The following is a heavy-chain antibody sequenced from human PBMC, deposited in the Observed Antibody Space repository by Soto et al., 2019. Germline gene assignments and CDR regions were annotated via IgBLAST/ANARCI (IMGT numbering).Heavy chain of an antibody. CDR3: ARCTGDTWQLYYFDY. D-gene: IGHD3-10*02. CDR2: ISGLGGSK. V-gene: IGHV3-23*01. CDR1: GFTFSAYS. J-gene: IGHJ4*02. Sequence: EVQLLESGGGLVQPGGSLRLSCAASGFTFSAYSMSWVRHAPGRGLEWVSGISGLGGSKYYADSVTGRFTISRDNSRNILYLQLNSRRAEDTAEYYCARCTGDTWQLYYFDYWGQGTLVAVSS.